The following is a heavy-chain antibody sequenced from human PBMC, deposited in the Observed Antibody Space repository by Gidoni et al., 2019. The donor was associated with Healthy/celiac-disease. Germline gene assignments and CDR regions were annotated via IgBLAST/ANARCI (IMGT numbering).Heavy chain of an antibody. CDR3: TTEGGGFDY. D-gene: IGHD2-15*01. CDR1: GFTFSNAR. Sequence: EVQLVGPAAGLVQPAGSLVLSCAASGFTFSNARRSWVRQAPGKGLEWVGRIKSKTDGETTDYAAPVKGRFTISRDDSKNTLYLQMNSLKTEDTAVYYCTTEGGGFDYWGQGTLVTVSS. V-gene: IGHV3-15*01. J-gene: IGHJ4*02. CDR2: IKSKTDGETT.